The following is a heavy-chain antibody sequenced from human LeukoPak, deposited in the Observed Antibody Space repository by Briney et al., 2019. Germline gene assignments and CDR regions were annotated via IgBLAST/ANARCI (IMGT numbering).Heavy chain of an antibody. CDR2: INSDGSST. CDR3: AKDTKRYYYDSSVLFDD. Sequence: GGSLRLSCAASGFTFSSYWMHWVRQAPGKGLVWVSRINSDGSSTSYADSVKGRFTISRDNSKNTLYLQMNSLRDEDTAIYYCAKDTKRYYYDSSVLFDDWGQGTLVTVSS. CDR1: GFTFSSYW. V-gene: IGHV3-74*01. D-gene: IGHD3-22*01. J-gene: IGHJ4*02.